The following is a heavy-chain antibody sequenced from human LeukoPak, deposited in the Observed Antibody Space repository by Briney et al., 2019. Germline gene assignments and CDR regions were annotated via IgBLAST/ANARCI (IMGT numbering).Heavy chain of an antibody. V-gene: IGHV4-4*07. CDR1: GGSIRSYY. D-gene: IGHD1-26*01. CDR2: IYSSGST. J-gene: IGHJ4*02. Sequence: SETLSLTCTVSGGSIRSYYWSWIRQPAGKGLEWIGRIYSSGSTNYNPSLKSRVTMSVDTSKNQFSLRLSSVTAADTAVYYCARGQELGAIGGFDYWGQGTLVTVSS. CDR3: ARGQELGAIGGFDY.